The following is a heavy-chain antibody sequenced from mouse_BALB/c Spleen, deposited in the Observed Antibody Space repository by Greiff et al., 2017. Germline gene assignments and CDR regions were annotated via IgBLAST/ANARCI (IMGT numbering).Heavy chain of an antibody. CDR3: ARRDLLGDAMDY. CDR2: ISSGSSTI. J-gene: IGHJ4*01. Sequence: EVHLVESGGGLVQPGGSRKLSCAASGFTFSSFGMHWVRQAPEKGLEWVAYISSGSSTIYYADTVKGRFTISRDNPKNTLFLQMTSLRSEDTAMYYCARRDLLGDAMDYWGQGTSVTVSS. V-gene: IGHV5-17*02. CDR1: GFTFSSFG. D-gene: IGHD3-3*01.